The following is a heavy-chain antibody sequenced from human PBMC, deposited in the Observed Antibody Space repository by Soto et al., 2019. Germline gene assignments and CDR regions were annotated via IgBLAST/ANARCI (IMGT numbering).Heavy chain of an antibody. CDR2: ISSDGNIN. D-gene: IGHD6-19*01. Sequence: QVQVVESGGGVVQPGRSLRLSCAASGFSFRSYGMHWVRQAPGKGLEWVAVISSDGNINYYGDSVKGRFTISRDNSKNTVDLQMNSLRVEDTAIYYCAKDKGERQWLVPCDYWGQGTLVTVSS. CDR1: GFSFRSYG. V-gene: IGHV3-30*18. J-gene: IGHJ4*02. CDR3: AKDKGERQWLVPCDY.